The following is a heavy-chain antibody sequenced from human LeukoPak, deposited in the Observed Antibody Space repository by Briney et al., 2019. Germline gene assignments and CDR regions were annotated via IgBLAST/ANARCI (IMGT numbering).Heavy chain of an antibody. CDR1: GFTFSDYY. V-gene: IGHV3-11*04. CDR3: ARGRGSWYGVYFDY. J-gene: IGHJ4*02. Sequence: GGSLRLSCAASGFTFSDYYMNWIRQAPGKGLEWVSYISSSGSTIYYADSVKGRLTISRDNAKNSLYLQMNSLRTEDTAVYYCARGRGSWYGVYFDYWGQGTLVTVSS. CDR2: ISSSGSTI. D-gene: IGHD6-13*01.